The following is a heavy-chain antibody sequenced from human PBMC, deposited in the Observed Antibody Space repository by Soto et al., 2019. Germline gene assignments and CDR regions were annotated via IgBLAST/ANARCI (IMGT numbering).Heavy chain of an antibody. CDR2: IYPGDSDT. V-gene: IGHV5-51*01. J-gene: IGHJ3*02. CDR3: ARVPYYDSSGYYYGAFDI. Sequence: GESLKISCKGSGYSFTSYWIGWVRQMPGKGLEWIGIIYPGDSDTRYSPSFQGQVTISADKSISTAYLQWSSLKASDTAMYYCARVPYYDSSGYYYGAFDIWGQGTMVTVSS. D-gene: IGHD3-22*01. CDR1: GYSFTSYW.